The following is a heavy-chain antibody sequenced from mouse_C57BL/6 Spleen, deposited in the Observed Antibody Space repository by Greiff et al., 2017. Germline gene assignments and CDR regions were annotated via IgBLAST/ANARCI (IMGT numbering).Heavy chain of an antibody. CDR1: GYTFTDYE. CDR3: TRKYPRPYWYFDV. J-gene: IGHJ1*03. CDR2: IDPETGGT. V-gene: IGHV1-15*01. D-gene: IGHD2-10*02. Sequence: VQLQQSGAELVRPGASVTLSCKASGYTFTDYEMHWVKQTPVHGLEWIGAIDPETGGTAYNQKFKGKAILTADKSSSTAYMGLRSLTSEDSAVYYCTRKYPRPYWYFDVWGKGTTVTVSS.